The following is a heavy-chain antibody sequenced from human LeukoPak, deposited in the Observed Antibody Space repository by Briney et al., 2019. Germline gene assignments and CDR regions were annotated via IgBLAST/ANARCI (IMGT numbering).Heavy chain of an antibody. CDR1: GFTSNRHG. V-gene: IGHV3-30*18. J-gene: IGHJ4*02. D-gene: IGHD6-13*01. Sequence: GGSLRLSCAASGFTSNRHGLHWVRQAPGKGLEWVAVISYDGSNKYYADSVKGRFTISRDNSKNTLYLQMNSLRAEDTAVYYCAKGSSWYLDYWGQGTLVTVSS. CDR3: AKGSSWYLDY. CDR2: ISYDGSNK.